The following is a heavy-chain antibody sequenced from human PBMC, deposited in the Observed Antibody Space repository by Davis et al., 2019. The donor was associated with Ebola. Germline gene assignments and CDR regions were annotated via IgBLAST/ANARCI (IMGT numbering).Heavy chain of an antibody. CDR1: GFLFSNYS. J-gene: IGHJ4*02. CDR3: ARDGPNGGSYPDH. V-gene: IGHV3-64*01. CDR2: ISGSGGTT. Sequence: PGGSLRLSCVGSGFLFSNYSIHWVRQAPGKGLEYVSAISGSGGTTYYATSVQGRFSISRDNSRNTVYLQMGSLRREDMAVYYCARDGPNGGSYPDHWGQGTLVTVSS. D-gene: IGHD1-26*01.